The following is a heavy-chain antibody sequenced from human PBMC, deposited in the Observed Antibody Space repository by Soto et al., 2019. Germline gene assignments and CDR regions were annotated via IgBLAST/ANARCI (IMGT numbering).Heavy chain of an antibody. CDR3: AKLSCTSSTCYFPGWFDP. J-gene: IGHJ5*02. V-gene: IGHV4-39*07. CDR1: GASISGSNYF. Sequence: SETLSLTCSVSGASISGSNYFWGWIRQSPTKGLEWIASVDYSGDSYRNPSLKSRLTISVDTTKNQFSLQLKSMTAADTAVYYCAKLSCTSSTCYFPGWFDPWGQGTLVTVSS. CDR2: VDYSGDS. D-gene: IGHD2-2*01.